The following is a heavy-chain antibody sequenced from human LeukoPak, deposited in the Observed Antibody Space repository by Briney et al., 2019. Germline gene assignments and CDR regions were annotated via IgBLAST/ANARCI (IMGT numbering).Heavy chain of an antibody. D-gene: IGHD2-15*01. Sequence: ASVKVSCKASGYTFTSYDDNWVRQATGQVLEWMGWLNPNSGNTGLAQKFQGRVTLTRDTSLSTAYMELSNLRSDDTAVYYCARDEVVAAPNYFGMVVWGQGTTVSVSS. CDR2: LNPNSGNT. CDR1: GYTFTSYD. CDR3: ARDEVVAAPNYFGMVV. V-gene: IGHV1-8*01. J-gene: IGHJ6*02.